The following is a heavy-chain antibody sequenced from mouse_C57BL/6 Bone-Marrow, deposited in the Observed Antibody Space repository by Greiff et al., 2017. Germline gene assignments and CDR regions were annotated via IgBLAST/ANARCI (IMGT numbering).Heavy chain of an antibody. CDR3: ARYPRPTVVPGYAMDV. CDR2: IRNKANGYPT. J-gene: IGHJ4*01. D-gene: IGHD2-5*01. V-gene: IGHV7-3*01. Sequence: EVMLVESGGGLVQPGGSLSLSCAASGFTFTDYYMSWVRQPPGKALEWLGFIRNKANGYPTEYSASVKGRFTISSDNSQRILYLQMKDLRAEDCATYYRARYPRPTVVPGYAMDVWGTGTSVTGSS. CDR1: GFTFTDYY.